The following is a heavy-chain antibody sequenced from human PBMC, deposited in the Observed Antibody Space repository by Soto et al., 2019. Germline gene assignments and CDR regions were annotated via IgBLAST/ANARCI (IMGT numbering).Heavy chain of an antibody. CDR2: ISWDGGST. CDR1: GFTFDDYT. V-gene: IGHV3-43*01. CDR3: AATVVTRDYFDY. J-gene: IGHJ4*02. Sequence: EVQLVESGGVVVQPGGSLRLSCAASGFTFDDYTMHWVRQAPGKGLEWVSLISWDGGSTYYADSVKGRFTISRDNSKNSLYLQMNSLRTEDTALYYCAATVVTRDYFDYRGQGTLVTVSS. D-gene: IGHD4-17*01.